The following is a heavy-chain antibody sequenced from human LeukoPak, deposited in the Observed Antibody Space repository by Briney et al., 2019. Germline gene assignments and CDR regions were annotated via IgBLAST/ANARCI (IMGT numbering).Heavy chain of an antibody. Sequence: ASVKVPCKASGYTFTSYYMHWVRQAPGQGLEWMGIINPSGGSTSYAQKFQGRVTMTRDTSTSTVYMELSSLRSEDTAVYYCASSVSVRYFDLWGRGTLVTVSS. J-gene: IGHJ2*01. CDR1: GYTFTSYY. CDR3: ASSVSVRYFDL. CDR2: INPSGGST. V-gene: IGHV1-46*01. D-gene: IGHD2-8*01.